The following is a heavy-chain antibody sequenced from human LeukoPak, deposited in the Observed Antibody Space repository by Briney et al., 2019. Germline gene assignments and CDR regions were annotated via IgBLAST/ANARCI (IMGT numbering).Heavy chain of an antibody. CDR1: GGTFSSYA. Sequence: SVKVSCKASGGTFSSYAISWVRQAPGQGLEWMGGIIPIFGTANYAQKFQGRVTITADKSTSTAYMELSSLRSEDTAAYYCARDAIAAAGTNYYYYMDVWGKGTTVTVSS. V-gene: IGHV1-69*06. CDR2: IIPIFGTA. J-gene: IGHJ6*03. CDR3: ARDAIAAAGTNYYYYMDV. D-gene: IGHD6-13*01.